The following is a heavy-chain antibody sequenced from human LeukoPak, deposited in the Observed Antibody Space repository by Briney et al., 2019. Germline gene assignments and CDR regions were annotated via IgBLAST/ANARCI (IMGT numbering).Heavy chain of an antibody. D-gene: IGHD6-6*01. V-gene: IGHV3-15*01. CDR1: GFTFSDVW. CDR2: IKSKTDGGTT. CDR3: TTGRYSSSSFYDY. Sequence: GGSLRLSCAASGFTFSDVWMSWVRQAPGKGLEWVGRIKSKTDGGTTDYAAPVKGRFTISRDDSKNTLYLQMNSLKTEDTAVYFCTTGRYSSSSFYDYWGQGTLVTVSS. J-gene: IGHJ4*02.